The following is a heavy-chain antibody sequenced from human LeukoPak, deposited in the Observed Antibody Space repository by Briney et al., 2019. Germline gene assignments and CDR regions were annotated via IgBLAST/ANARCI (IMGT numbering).Heavy chain of an antibody. CDR1: GLTLSRYW. V-gene: IGHV3-74*01. J-gene: IGHJ5*02. D-gene: IGHD1-1*01. CDR3: AKDELET. Sequence: GGSLRLSCAPCGLTLSRYWKHGVRQAPGKGLVWVSRINRDGSTTSYADSVKGRFTISRDNAKKTLYLQMISLRAEDTAVYYCAKDELETWGQGTLVTVSS. CDR2: INRDGSTT.